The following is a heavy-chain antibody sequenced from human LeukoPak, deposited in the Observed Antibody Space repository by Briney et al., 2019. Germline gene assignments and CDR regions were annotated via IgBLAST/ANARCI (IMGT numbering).Heavy chain of an antibody. D-gene: IGHD3-10*01. CDR3: TRAGGSGSLLDAFDI. V-gene: IGHV4-30-2*01. J-gene: IGHJ3*02. CDR1: GGSISRGDYS. CDR2: MLHKENM. Sequence: PSETLSLTCAVSGGSISRGDYSWSWLRQPPGRGLDGIGYMLHKENMYYNPSVKSRVTLSVDRSKKQFSLKLSSMTAADTAVYYCTRAGGSGSLLDAFDIWGQGTMVTVSS.